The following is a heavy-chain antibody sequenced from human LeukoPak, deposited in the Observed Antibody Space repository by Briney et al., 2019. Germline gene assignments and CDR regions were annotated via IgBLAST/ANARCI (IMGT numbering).Heavy chain of an antibody. Sequence: ASVKVSCKASGYTFTKYAIHWVRQAPGQRLEWMGWINAGNGNTKYSQKFQGRVTITRDTSASTAYMELSSLRSEDTAVYYCARAWVDLVPFDYWGQGTLVTVSS. D-gene: IGHD2-8*02. J-gene: IGHJ4*02. CDR1: GYTFTKYA. CDR2: INAGNGNT. V-gene: IGHV1-3*01. CDR3: ARAWVDLVPFDY.